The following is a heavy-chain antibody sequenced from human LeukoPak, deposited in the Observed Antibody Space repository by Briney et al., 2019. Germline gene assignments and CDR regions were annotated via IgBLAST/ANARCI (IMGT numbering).Heavy chain of an antibody. CDR2: IYPGDSET. D-gene: IGHD1-26*01. J-gene: IGHJ4*02. CDR1: GYTFSNYY. V-gene: IGHV5-51*01. Sequence: GESLKISCKGSGYTFSNYYIGWVRQRPGRGLEWMGLIYPGDSETRYSPSFQGHVVISADKSADTAYLQWNSLQPSDTAVYYCARPEFGGSVPPSFWGQGTLVTVSS. CDR3: ARPEFGGSVPPSF.